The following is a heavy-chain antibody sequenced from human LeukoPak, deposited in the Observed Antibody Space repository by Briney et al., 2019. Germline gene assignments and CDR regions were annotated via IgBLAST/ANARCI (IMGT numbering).Heavy chain of an antibody. D-gene: IGHD1-26*01. Sequence: GTLRLSCAASGFTFSSYGMSWVRQAPGKGLEWVGRIKSKTDGGTTDYAAPVKGRFTISRDDSKNTLYLQMNSLKTEDTAVYYCTVGGWEPRVRQTKYYYYYMDVWGKGTTVTVSS. CDR2: IKSKTDGGTT. CDR1: GFTFSSYG. J-gene: IGHJ6*03. CDR3: TVGGWEPRVRQTKYYYYYMDV. V-gene: IGHV3-15*01.